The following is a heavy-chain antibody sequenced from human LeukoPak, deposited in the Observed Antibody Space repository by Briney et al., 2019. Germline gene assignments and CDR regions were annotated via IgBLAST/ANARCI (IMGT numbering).Heavy chain of an antibody. D-gene: IGHD3-3*01. CDR3: ARDVDTSGHSSRLDP. V-gene: IGHV3-23*01. J-gene: IGHJ5*02. CDR1: GFSFSSYA. CDR2: ISGDGATT. Sequence: TGGSLRLSCAASGFSFSSYAMTWVRQAPGKGLEWVSSISGDGATTYHADSVKGRFTISGDSSKNTVSLQMNSLRVEDTAVYYCARDVDTSGHSSRLDPWGPGTLVTVSS.